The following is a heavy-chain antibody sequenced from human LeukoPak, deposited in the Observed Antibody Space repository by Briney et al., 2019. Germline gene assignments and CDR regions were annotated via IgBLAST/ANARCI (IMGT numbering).Heavy chain of an antibody. V-gene: IGHV3-15*01. D-gene: IGHD5-24*01. CDR3: VTRDAYKPRHFMEV. CDR2: IKSKSDGAAT. J-gene: IGHJ6*03. Sequence: PGGSLRLSCAVSGFTFDIAWMNWVRQAPGEGLEWVGRIKSKSDGAATDYAAPVRGRFTISTDDSKNTLYLQMNSLKTEDTAVYYCVTRDAYKPRHFMEVWGKGTTVTVSS. CDR1: GFTFDIAW.